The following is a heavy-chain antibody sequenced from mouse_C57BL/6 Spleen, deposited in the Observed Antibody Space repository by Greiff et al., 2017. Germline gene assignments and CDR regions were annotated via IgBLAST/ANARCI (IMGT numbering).Heavy chain of an antibody. V-gene: IGHV2-2*01. CDR1: GFSLTSYG. CDR3: ASPGSSPWFAY. Sequence: QVQLQQSGPGLVQPSQSLSITCTVSGFSLTSYGVHWVRQSPGKGLEWLGVIWSGGSTDYNAAFISRLSISKDNSKSQVFFKMNSLQADDTAIYYCASPGSSPWFAYWGQGTLVTVSA. CDR2: IWSGGST. D-gene: IGHD1-1*01. J-gene: IGHJ3*01.